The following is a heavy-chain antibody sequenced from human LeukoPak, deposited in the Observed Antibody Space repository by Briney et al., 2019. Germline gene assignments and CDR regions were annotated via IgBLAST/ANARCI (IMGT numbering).Heavy chain of an antibody. J-gene: IGHJ4*02. D-gene: IGHD3-9*01. V-gene: IGHV1-69*06. CDR3: ARMSILTGYSIDY. CDR2: IIPIFGTA. Sequence: GSSVKVSCKASGGTFSSYAISWVRQAPGQGLEWMGGIIPIFGTANYAQKFQGRVTITADKSTSTAYMELSSLRSEDTAVYYCARMSILTGYSIDYWGQGTLVSVSS. CDR1: GGTFSSYA.